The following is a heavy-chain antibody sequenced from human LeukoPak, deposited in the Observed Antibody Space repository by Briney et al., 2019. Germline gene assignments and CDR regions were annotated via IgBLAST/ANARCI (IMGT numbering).Heavy chain of an antibody. V-gene: IGHV3-23*01. D-gene: IGHD5-18*01. CDR1: GFTFSSYA. Sequence: GGSLRLSCAASGFTFSSYAMSWVRQAPGRGLEWVSAISGSGGSTYYADSVKGRFTISRDNSKNTLYLQMNSLRAEDTAVYYCASPDQGYSFGYGYWGQGTLVTVSS. CDR2: ISGSGGST. J-gene: IGHJ4*02. CDR3: ASPDQGYSFGYGY.